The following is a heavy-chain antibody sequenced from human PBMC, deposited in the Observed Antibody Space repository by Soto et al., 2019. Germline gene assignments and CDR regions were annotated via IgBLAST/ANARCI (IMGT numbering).Heavy chain of an antibody. Sequence: EVQLVESGGGLVQPGGSLRLSCAASGFTFSSYWMHWVRQAPGKGLVWVSRINTDESTTTYADSVKGRFTISRDNAKNTLYLQMTSLRAEDTAVYYCARAFYFDRYAFDIWGQGTMVTVSS. J-gene: IGHJ3*02. CDR2: INTDESTT. CDR3: ARAFYFDRYAFDI. V-gene: IGHV3-74*01. CDR1: GFTFSSYW. D-gene: IGHD3-22*01.